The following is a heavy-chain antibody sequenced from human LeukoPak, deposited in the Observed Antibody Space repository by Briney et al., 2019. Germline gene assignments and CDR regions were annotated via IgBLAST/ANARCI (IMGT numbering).Heavy chain of an antibody. V-gene: IGHV4-59*01. CDR3: ARVGARSSGYYYLGAFDI. Sequence: PSETLSLTCTDSRGSISSYYWSWLRQPPGKGLEWIGYIYYSGSTNYNPPLKSRVTISVATSKNQFSLKLSSVTAADTAVYYCARVGARSSGYYYLGAFDIWGQGTMVTVSS. D-gene: IGHD3-22*01. CDR1: RGSISSYY. J-gene: IGHJ3*02. CDR2: IYYSGST.